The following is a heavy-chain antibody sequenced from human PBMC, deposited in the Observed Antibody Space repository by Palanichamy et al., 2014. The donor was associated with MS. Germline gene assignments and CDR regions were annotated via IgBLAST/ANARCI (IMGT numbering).Heavy chain of an antibody. V-gene: IGHV4-39*01. CDR2: IYHSGST. D-gene: IGHD3-16*01. Sequence: QLQLQESGPGLVKPPETLSLTCTVSGGSITISSHYWGWIRQPPGKGLEWIATIYHSGSTYYNPSLKSRVTISIDTSKRQFPLKLTSVTAADTAVYYCTRLGWGFDAFDIWGQGTMVTVSS. J-gene: IGHJ3*02. CDR3: TRLGWGFDAFDI. CDR1: GGSITISSHY.